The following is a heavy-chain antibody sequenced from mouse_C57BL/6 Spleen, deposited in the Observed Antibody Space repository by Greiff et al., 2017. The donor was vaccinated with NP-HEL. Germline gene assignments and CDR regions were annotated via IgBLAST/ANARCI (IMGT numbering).Heavy chain of an antibody. CDR1: GFTFSSYA. D-gene: IGHD2-3*01. CDR3: AREDDGYYYY. J-gene: IGHJ2*01. CDR2: ISDGGSYT. Sequence: DVKLVESGGGLVKPGGSLKLSCAASGFTFSSYAMSWVRQTPEKRLEWVATISDGGSYTYYPDNVKGRFTISRDNAKNNLYLQMSHLKSEDTAMYYCAREDDGYYYYWGQGTTLTVSS. V-gene: IGHV5-4*01.